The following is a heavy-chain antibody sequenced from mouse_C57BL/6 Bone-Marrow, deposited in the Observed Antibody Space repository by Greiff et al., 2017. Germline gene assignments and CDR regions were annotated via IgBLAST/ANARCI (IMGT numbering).Heavy chain of an antibody. V-gene: IGHV1-82*01. CDR2: IYPGDGDT. D-gene: IGHD1-1*01. Sequence: QVQLQQSGPELVKPGASVKISCKASGYAFSSSWMNWVKQRPGKGLEWIGRIYPGDGDTNYNGKFKGKATLTADKSSSTAYMQLSSLTSEDSAVYFCARSGLRSYFDYWGQGTTLTVSS. CDR1: GYAFSSSW. J-gene: IGHJ2*01. CDR3: ARSGLRSYFDY.